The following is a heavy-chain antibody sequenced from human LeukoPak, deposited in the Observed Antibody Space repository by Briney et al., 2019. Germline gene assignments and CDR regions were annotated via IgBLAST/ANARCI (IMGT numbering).Heavy chain of an antibody. CDR3: ARSWSGFPFDY. J-gene: IGHJ4*02. D-gene: IGHD3-3*01. V-gene: IGHV1-46*01. Sequence: ASVKVSCKASGYTFTSYYVHWVRQAPGQGLEWMGIINPSGGSTSYAQKFQGRVTMTRDMSTSTVYMELSSLRSEDTAVYYCARSWSGFPFDYWGQGTLVTVSS. CDR2: INPSGGST. CDR1: GYTFTSYY.